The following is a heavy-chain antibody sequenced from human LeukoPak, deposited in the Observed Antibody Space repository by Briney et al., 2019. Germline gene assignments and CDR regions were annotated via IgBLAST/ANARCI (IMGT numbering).Heavy chain of an antibody. Sequence: PSETLSLTCTVSGGSISSSSYYWGWIRQPPGKGLEWIGSIYYSGSTYYNPSLKSRVTISVETSKNQFSLKLSSVTAADTAVYYCASTVVKGVGFDYWGQGTLVTVSS. CDR1: GGSISSSSYY. CDR2: IYYSGST. V-gene: IGHV4-39*01. D-gene: IGHD4-23*01. J-gene: IGHJ4*02. CDR3: ASTVVKGVGFDY.